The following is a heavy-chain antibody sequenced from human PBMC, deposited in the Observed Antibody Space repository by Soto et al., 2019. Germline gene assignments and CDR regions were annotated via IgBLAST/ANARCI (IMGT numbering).Heavy chain of an antibody. Sequence: GGSLRLSCAASGFTFSSYSMNWVRQAPGKGLEWVSYISSSSSTIYYADSVKGRFTISRDNAKNSLYLQMNSLRDEDTAVYYCARDRLTWSSGWDFDYWGQGTLVTVSS. D-gene: IGHD6-19*01. V-gene: IGHV3-48*02. CDR1: GFTFSSYS. CDR2: ISSSSSTI. J-gene: IGHJ4*02. CDR3: ARDRLTWSSGWDFDY.